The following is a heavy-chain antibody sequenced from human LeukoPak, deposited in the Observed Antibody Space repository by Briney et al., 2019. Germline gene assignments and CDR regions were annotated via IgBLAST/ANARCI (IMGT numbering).Heavy chain of an antibody. V-gene: IGHV4-38-2*02. CDR1: GYSISSGYY. Sequence: SETLSLTCTVSGYSISSGYYWGWIRQPPGKGLEWIGSMYHSGSGSTYYNPSLKSRVTISVDTSKNQFSLKLSSVTAADTAVYYCARNSRDGYKRYWYFDLWGRGTLVTVSP. CDR2: MYHSGSGST. J-gene: IGHJ2*01. D-gene: IGHD5-24*01. CDR3: ARNSRDGYKRYWYFDL.